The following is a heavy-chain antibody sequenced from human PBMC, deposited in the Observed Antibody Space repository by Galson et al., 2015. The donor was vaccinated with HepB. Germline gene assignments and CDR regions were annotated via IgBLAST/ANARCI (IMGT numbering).Heavy chain of an antibody. J-gene: IGHJ6*02. V-gene: IGHV1-69*06. CDR2: IIPIFGTA. Sequence: SVKVSCKASGGTFSSYAISWVRQAPGQGLEWMGGIIPIFGTANYAQKFQGRVTITADKSTSTAYMELSSLRSEDTAVYYCAKSLLRFLEWSNYYYGMDVWGQGTTVTVSS. CDR3: AKSLLRFLEWSNYYYGMDV. D-gene: IGHD3-3*01. CDR1: GGTFSSYA.